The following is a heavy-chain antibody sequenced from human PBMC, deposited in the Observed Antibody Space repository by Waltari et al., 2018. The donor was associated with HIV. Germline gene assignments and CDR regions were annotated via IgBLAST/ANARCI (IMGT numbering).Heavy chain of an antibody. V-gene: IGHV4-34*01. CDR1: GGSTRGSD. CDR2: RKKYGSA. Sequence: QVQLKQWGSGLLRSSETLSLSCAVCGGSTRGSDWTWGRRTPQKGLEWIGERKKYGSARYSPPLRSRVAIALDTSKNQFSLKMTSVTAADTGVYYCARGQDAILNGKYYYDGMDVWGQGTTVIVSS. D-gene: IGHD2-15*01. CDR3: ARGQDAILNGKYYYDGMDV. J-gene: IGHJ6*02.